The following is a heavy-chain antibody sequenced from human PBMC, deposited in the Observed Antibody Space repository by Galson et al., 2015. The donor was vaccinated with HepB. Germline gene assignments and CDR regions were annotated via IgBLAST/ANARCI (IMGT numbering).Heavy chain of an antibody. CDR1: GYTFTGYY. Sequence: SVKVSCKASGYTFTGYYMHWVRQAPGQGLEWMGWINPNSGGTNYAQKFQGWVTMTRDTSISTAYMELSRLSSDDTAVYYGARDPEYSSSGYYGMHVWVQGTTVTASS. CDR2: INPNSGGT. CDR3: ARDPEYSSSGYYGMHV. J-gene: IGHJ6*02. D-gene: IGHD6-6*01. V-gene: IGHV1-2*04.